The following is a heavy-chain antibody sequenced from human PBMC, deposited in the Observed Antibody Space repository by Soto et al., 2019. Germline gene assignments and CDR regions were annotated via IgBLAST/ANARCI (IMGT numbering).Heavy chain of an antibody. CDR1: GFTFSSYW. J-gene: IGHJ6*02. Sequence: GGSLRLSCAASGFTFSSYWMSWVRQAPGKGLEWVANIKQDGSEKYYVDSVKGRFTISRDNAKNSLYLQMNSLRAEDTAVYYCARHRDGGQLLQYFHYGMDVWGQGTTVTVSS. CDR3: ARHRDGGQLLQYFHYGMDV. D-gene: IGHD2-2*01. CDR2: IKQDGSEK. V-gene: IGHV3-7*01.